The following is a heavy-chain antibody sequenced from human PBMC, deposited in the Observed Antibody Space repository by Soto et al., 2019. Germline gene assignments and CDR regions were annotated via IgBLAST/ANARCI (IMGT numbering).Heavy chain of an antibody. Sequence: EVQLLESGGTLVQPGGSLRLSCAASGFTFSSYSMSWVRQAPGKGLEWVSGISGSGAGTYYADSVQGRFTISRDNSENNVFLQMNRLRAEDTAVYYCANARYCYGGSWYGLTYFYGIDVLGQRTTVTVSS. CDR1: GFTFSSYS. J-gene: IGHJ6*02. V-gene: IGHV3-23*01. CDR3: ANARYCYGGSWYGLTYFYGIDV. D-gene: IGHD2-15*01. CDR2: ISGSGAGT.